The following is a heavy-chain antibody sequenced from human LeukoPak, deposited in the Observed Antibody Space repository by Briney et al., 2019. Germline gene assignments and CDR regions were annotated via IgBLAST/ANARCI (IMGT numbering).Heavy chain of an antibody. Sequence: GGSLRLSCAASGFTFSTYAMHWVRHTPGKGLECVAFISYDGSNKHYADFVKGRFTISRDNSKNTLYLQMNSLRAEDTAVYYCLPDWFDPWGQGTLVTVSS. CDR3: LPDWFDP. CDR1: GFTFSTYA. CDR2: ISYDGSNK. V-gene: IGHV3-30*04. J-gene: IGHJ5*02.